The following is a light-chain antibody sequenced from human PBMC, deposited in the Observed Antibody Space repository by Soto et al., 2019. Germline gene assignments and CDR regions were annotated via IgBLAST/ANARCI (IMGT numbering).Light chain of an antibody. Sequence: EIVLTQSPGTLSLSPGERATLSCRASQRISNSYLAWYQQKPGQAPRLLLYDASSRATGIPDRVGGSGSGTDFTLTISSLEPEDFAVYYCQQRSNWFTFGQGTRLEIK. J-gene: IGKJ5*01. CDR1: QRISNSY. CDR3: QQRSNWFT. CDR2: DAS. V-gene: IGKV3D-20*02.